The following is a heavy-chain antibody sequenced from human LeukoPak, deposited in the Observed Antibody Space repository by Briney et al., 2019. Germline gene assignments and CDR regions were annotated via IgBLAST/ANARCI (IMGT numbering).Heavy chain of an antibody. CDR3: AKGRIAVAGGGIDY. CDR1: GFTFDDYA. CDR2: ISWNSGSI. D-gene: IGHD6-19*01. J-gene: IGHJ4*02. V-gene: IGHV3-9*01. Sequence: PGGSPRLSCAASGFTFDDYAMHWVRQAPGKGLEWVSGISWNSGSIGYADSVKGRFTVSRDNAKNSLYLQMNSLRAEDTALYYCAKGRIAVAGGGIDYWGQGTLVTVSS.